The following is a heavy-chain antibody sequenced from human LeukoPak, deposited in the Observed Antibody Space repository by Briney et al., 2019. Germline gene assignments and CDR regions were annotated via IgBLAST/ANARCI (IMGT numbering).Heavy chain of an antibody. CDR2: IRSKANSYAT. CDR1: GFTFNNYA. Sequence: GGSLRLSCAASGFTFNNYAMNWVRQASGKGLEWVGRIRSKANSYATAYAASVKGRFTISRDDSKNTAYLQMNSLKTEDTAVYYCTSYIWFGELRVSDYWGQGTLVTVSS. V-gene: IGHV3-73*01. D-gene: IGHD3-10*01. CDR3: TSYIWFGELRVSDY. J-gene: IGHJ4*02.